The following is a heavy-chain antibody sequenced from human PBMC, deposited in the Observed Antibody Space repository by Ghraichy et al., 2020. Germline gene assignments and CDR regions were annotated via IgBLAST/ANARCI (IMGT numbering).Heavy chain of an antibody. CDR3: VRGSINFDS. V-gene: IGHV3-7*01. CDR2: IKKDGSEK. J-gene: IGHJ4*02. Sequence: GGSLRLSCAASGFTFNNYWMSWVRQAPGKGLEWVANIKKDGSEKNYVDSVKGRFTISRDNAKNSLYLQMNSLRAEDTAVYYCVRGSINFDSWGQGTLVTVSS. D-gene: IGHD2-21*01. CDR1: GFTFNNYW.